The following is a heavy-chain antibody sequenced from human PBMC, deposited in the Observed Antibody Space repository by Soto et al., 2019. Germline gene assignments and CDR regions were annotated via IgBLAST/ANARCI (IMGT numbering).Heavy chain of an antibody. J-gene: IGHJ4*02. Sequence: GSLRLSCAASGFDFRKYAMHWVRQCPGKGPEWVAITSDDGDIQYYADSVKGRFTISRDNSKNTLYLQMTTLRSEDAAVYFCARAVDAAMDPLDYWGQGTLVTVSS. CDR2: TSDDGDIQ. D-gene: IGHD5-18*01. CDR3: ARAVDAAMDPLDY. CDR1: GFDFRKYA. V-gene: IGHV3-30-3*01.